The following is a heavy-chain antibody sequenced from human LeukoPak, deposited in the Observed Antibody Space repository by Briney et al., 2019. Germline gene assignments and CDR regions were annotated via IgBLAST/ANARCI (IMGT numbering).Heavy chain of an antibody. D-gene: IGHD2-15*01. CDR2: IRSKANSYAT. J-gene: IGHJ4*02. CDR3: TRPSVYLGYCSGGSCYSFDY. Sequence: SGGSLRLSCAASGFTFSGSAMHWVRQASGKGLEWVGRIRSKANSYATAYAASVKGRFTISRDDSKNTAYLQMNSLKTEDTPVYYCTRPSVYLGYCSGGSCYSFDYWGQGTLVTVSS. V-gene: IGHV3-73*01. CDR1: GFTFSGSA.